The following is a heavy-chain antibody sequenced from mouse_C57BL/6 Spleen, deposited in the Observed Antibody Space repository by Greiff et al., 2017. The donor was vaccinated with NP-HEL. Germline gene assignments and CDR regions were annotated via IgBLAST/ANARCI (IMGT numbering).Heavy chain of an antibody. CDR1: GYAFTNYL. V-gene: IGHV1-54*01. CDR2: INPGSGGT. CDR3: ARRSKGWYFDV. Sequence: QVQLQQSGAELVRPGTSVKVSCKASGYAFTNYLIEWVKQRPGQGLEWIGVINPGSGGTNYNEKFKGKATLTADKSSSTAYMQLSSLTSEDSAVYFCARRSKGWYFDVWGTGTTVTVSS. J-gene: IGHJ1*03. D-gene: IGHD2-5*01.